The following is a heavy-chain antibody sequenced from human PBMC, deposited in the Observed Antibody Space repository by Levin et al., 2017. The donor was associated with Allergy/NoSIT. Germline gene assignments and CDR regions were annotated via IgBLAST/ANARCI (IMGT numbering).Heavy chain of an antibody. J-gene: IGHJ3*02. V-gene: IGHV5-51*01. CDR1: GYSFTSYW. CDR3: ARSDYNSGVMFFDS. CDR2: VYPADSDT. Sequence: PGESLKISCKGSGYSFTSYWLGWVRQMPGKGLEWMGIVYPADSDTRYSPSFQGQVTMSADKSITTAYLQWNSLKASDTAMYYCARSDYNSGVMFFDSWGQGTMVTVSS. D-gene: IGHD5-12*01.